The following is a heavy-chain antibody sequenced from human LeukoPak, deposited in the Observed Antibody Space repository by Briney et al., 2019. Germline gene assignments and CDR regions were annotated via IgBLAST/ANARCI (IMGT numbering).Heavy chain of an antibody. CDR1: GGSISSSSYY. V-gene: IGHV4-39*01. D-gene: IGHD3-10*01. J-gene: IGHJ6*03. Sequence: SETLSLTCTVSGGSISSSSYYWGWIRQPPGKGLEWIGSIYYSGSTYYSPSLKSRVTISVDTSKNQFSLKLSSVTAADTAVYYCARGFPPPPITMARGSVSPPANYYYYYMDVWGKGTTVTVSS. CDR3: ARGFPPPPITMARGSVSPPANYYYYYMDV. CDR2: IYYSGST.